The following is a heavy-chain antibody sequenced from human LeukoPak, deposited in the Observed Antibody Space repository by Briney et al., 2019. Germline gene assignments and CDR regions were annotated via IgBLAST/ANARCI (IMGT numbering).Heavy chain of an antibody. Sequence: SETLSLTCTVSGYSISSGYYWGWIRQPPGKGLEWIGGINHSGNTNYNPSLKSRVTISVDTSKNQFSLKLSSVTAADTAVYYCARGGYGSGWDYMDVWGKGTTVTVSS. V-gene: IGHV4-38-2*02. J-gene: IGHJ6*03. D-gene: IGHD3-10*01. CDR3: ARGGYGSGWDYMDV. CDR1: GYSISSGYY. CDR2: INHSGNT.